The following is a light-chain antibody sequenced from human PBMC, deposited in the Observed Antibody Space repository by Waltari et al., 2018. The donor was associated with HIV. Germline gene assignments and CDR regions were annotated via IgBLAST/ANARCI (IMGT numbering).Light chain of an antibody. Sequence: DIQMTQSPPSLSASVGDRVTMICRASQPISTYLHWFQQKPGKAPNLLIYSASSLQSGVPSRFRGSGSGTDFTLTISTLQPEDFATYYCHQSYTTPPTFGGGTKVEIK. CDR2: SAS. CDR1: QPISTY. V-gene: IGKV1-39*01. CDR3: HQSYTTPPT. J-gene: IGKJ4*01.